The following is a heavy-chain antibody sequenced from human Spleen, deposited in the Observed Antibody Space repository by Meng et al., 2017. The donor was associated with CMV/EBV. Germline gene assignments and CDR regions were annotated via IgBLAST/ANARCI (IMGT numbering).Heavy chain of an antibody. V-gene: IGHV4-59*01. Sequence: GSLRLSCTVSVGSISSYYWSRIRQPPGKGLEWIGYISYIGSTNYNPSLKSRVTISVDTSKNQFSLKLSPVTAADTAVYYCARDILEHNAFDMWGQGTMVTVSS. CDR3: ARDILEHNAFDM. D-gene: IGHD1/OR15-1a*01. J-gene: IGHJ3*02. CDR1: VGSISSYY. CDR2: ISYIGST.